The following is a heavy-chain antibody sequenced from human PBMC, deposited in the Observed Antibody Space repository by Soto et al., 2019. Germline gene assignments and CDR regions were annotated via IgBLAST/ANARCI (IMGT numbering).Heavy chain of an antibody. CDR1: GGSISSYY. J-gene: IGHJ6*03. V-gene: IGHV4-59*01. CDR2: IYYSGST. Sequence: PSETLSLTCTVSGGSISSYYWSWIRQPPGKGLEWIGYIYYSGSTNYNPSLKSRVTISVDTSKNQFSLKLSSVTAADTAVYYCARGGFVSPNYYHYYMDVWGKGTTVTVSS. D-gene: IGHD1-26*01. CDR3: ARGGFVSPNYYHYYMDV.